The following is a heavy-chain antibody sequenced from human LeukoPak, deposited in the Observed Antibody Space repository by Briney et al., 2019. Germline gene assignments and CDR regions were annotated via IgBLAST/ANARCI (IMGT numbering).Heavy chain of an antibody. Sequence: SQTLSLTCAISGDSVSSNSAAWNWIRQSPSRGLEWLGRTYYRSKWYNDYAVSVKSRITINPDTSKNQFSLQLNSVTPEDTAVYYCARGHSSSWYRNYYYYYMDVWGKGTTVTVSS. D-gene: IGHD6-13*01. CDR2: TYYRSKWYN. CDR1: GDSVSSNSAA. V-gene: IGHV6-1*01. J-gene: IGHJ6*03. CDR3: ARGHSSSWYRNYYYYYMDV.